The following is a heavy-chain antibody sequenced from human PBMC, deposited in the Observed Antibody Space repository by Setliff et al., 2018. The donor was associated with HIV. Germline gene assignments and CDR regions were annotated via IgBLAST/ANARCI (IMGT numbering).Heavy chain of an antibody. D-gene: IGHD3-3*01. CDR3: AGGFWGGPLFDP. J-gene: IGHJ5*01. V-gene: IGHV4-39*01. Sequence: PSETLSLTCNVSGDSIRSRSFYWAWIRQPPGERPEWIGTIYYVWSTYYNPYLKSRASIFVDTSKNQFSLKLYSVTAADTAVYYCAGGFWGGPLFDPWGRGTLVTVSS. CDR1: GDSIRSRSFY. CDR2: IYYVWST.